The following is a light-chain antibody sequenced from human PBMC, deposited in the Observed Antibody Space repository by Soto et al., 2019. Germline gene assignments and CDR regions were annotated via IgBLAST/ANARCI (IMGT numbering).Light chain of an antibody. CDR2: DAS. V-gene: IGKV3-11*01. J-gene: IGKJ4*01. CDR1: QSVSSY. CDR3: QQRSNWPPVT. Sequence: EIVLTQPPATLSLSPGERATLSCRASQSVSSYLAWYQQKPGQAPGLLIYDASNRATGIPARFSGSGSGTDFTLTISSLEPEDFAIYYCQQRSNWPPVTFGGGTKVEIK.